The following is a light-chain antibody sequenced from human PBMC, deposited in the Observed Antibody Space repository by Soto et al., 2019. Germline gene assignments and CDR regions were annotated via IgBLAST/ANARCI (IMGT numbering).Light chain of an antibody. V-gene: IGKV1-5*03. CDR3: QHRRT. CDR2: KAS. Sequence: DIQMTQSPSTLSASVGDRVTITCRASQFISTWLAWYQQKPGKAPKLLIYKASSLESGVPSRFSGSGSGTEFTLTISSLQPDDFATYYCQHRRTFGQGTKLDSK. J-gene: IGKJ2*01. CDR1: QFISTW.